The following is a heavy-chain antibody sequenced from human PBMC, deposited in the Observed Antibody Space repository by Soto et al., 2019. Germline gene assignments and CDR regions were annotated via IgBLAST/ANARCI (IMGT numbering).Heavy chain of an antibody. V-gene: IGHV1-18*04. CDR1: GYTFTSYV. J-gene: IGHJ4*02. Sequence: QVQLVQSGAEVKKPGASVKVSCKASGYTFTSYVISWVRQAPGQGLKWMGWISAYNGNTNYAQKLQCRVTMTTDTSTSTGYMELRSLRSDDTAVYYCARDLTPQDSSGFDYWGQGTLVTVSS. CDR2: ISAYNGNT. CDR3: ARDLTPQDSSGFDY. D-gene: IGHD6-25*01.